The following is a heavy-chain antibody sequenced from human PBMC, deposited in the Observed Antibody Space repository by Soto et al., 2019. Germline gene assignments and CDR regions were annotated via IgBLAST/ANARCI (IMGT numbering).Heavy chain of an antibody. CDR1: GYTFTSYA. CDR3: ARVSGYSYGIDY. J-gene: IGHJ4*02. V-gene: IGHV1-3*01. D-gene: IGHD5-18*01. Sequence: ASVKVSCKASGYTFTSYAMHWVRQAPGQGLEWMGWINAGNGNTKYSQKFQGRVTITRDTSASTAYMELSSLRSEDTAVYYCARVSGYSYGIDYWGQGTLVTVSS. CDR2: INAGNGNT.